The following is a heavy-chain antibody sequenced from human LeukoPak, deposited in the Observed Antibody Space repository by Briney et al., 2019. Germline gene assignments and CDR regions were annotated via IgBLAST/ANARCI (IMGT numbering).Heavy chain of an antibody. CDR3: ARAGRITMIVVGSDFDY. CDR1: GGTFSSYA. J-gene: IGHJ4*02. CDR2: IIPILGIA. Sequence: GASVKVSCKASGGTFSSYAISWVRQAPGQGLEWMGRIIPILGIANYAQKFQGRVAITADKSTSTAYMELRSLRSDDTAVYYCARAGRITMIVVGSDFDYWGQGTLVTVSS. V-gene: IGHV1-69*04. D-gene: IGHD3-22*01.